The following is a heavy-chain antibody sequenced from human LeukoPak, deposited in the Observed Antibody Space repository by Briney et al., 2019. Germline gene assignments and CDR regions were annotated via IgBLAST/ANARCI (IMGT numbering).Heavy chain of an antibody. CDR1: GFTFNNYA. J-gene: IGHJ4*02. D-gene: IGHD2-15*01. V-gene: IGHV3-23*01. Sequence: GGSLRLSCAASGFTFNNYAMSWVRQAPGKGLDWVSAISGSGGSTYYADSVKGRFTISRDNSKNTLYLQMNSLRAEDTAVYYCAKDGAYCNGGSCPHYWGQGTLVTVSS. CDR3: AKDGAYCNGGSCPHY. CDR2: ISGSGGST.